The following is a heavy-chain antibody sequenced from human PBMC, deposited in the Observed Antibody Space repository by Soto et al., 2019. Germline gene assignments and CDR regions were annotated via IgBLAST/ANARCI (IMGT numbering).Heavy chain of an antibody. CDR2: FYSGGSI. J-gene: IGHJ6*02. V-gene: IGHV3-66*01. D-gene: IGHD5-12*01. Sequence: GGSLRLSCAASGFTVSSNYMSWVRQAPGKGLEWVSVFYSGGSIYYADSEKGRFTISRDNSKNTVYLQMNSLRAEDTAVYYFARDNRKGDGYNPYYYYGMDVWGQGTPVTVSS. CDR1: GFTVSSNY. CDR3: ARDNRKGDGYNPYYYYGMDV.